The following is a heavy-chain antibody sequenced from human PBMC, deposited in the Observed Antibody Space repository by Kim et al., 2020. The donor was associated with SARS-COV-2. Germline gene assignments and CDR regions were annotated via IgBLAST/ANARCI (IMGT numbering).Heavy chain of an antibody. CDR2: TYYRSKWSI. J-gene: IGHJ4*02. CDR3: ARTYCTGGTCSTTFDY. V-gene: IGHV6-1*01. CDR1: GDSVSSNSAA. D-gene: IGHD2-15*01. Sequence: SQTLSLTCAISGDSVSSNSAAWSWIRQSPSRGLEWLGRTYYRSKWSINYADSVKSRISINPDTSKNQFSLQLNSVTPEDTAVYYCARTYCTGGTCSTTFDYWGQGTLVTVSS.